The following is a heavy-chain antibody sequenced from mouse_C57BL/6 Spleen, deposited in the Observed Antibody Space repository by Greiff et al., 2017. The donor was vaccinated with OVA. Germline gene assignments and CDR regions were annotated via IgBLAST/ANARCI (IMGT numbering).Heavy chain of an antibody. CDR1: GYAFTSSW. J-gene: IGHJ2*01. V-gene: IGHV1-82*01. CDR3: ARGLGDYFDY. D-gene: IGHD4-1*01. Sequence: QVQLQQSGAELVRPGASVKMSCKASGYAFTSSWMNWVKQRPGQGLEWIGGIYPGDGDTNYNGKFKGKATLTADKSSSTAYMQLSSLTSYDSAVYFCARGLGDYFDYWGQGTTLTVSS. CDR2: IYPGDGDT.